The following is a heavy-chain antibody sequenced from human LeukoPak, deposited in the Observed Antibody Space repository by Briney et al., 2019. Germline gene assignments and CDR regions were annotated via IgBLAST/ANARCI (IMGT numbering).Heavy chain of an antibody. CDR3: ARDYDGRGYSPSY. J-gene: IGHJ4*02. D-gene: IGHD3-22*01. Sequence: PGGSLRLSCAASGFTFSSYAMSWVRQAPGKGLEWVSAISGSGGSTYYADSVKGRFTISRDNSKNTLYVQMNSLRADDTAVYYCARDYDGRGYSPSYWGQGTLVTVSS. CDR1: GFTFSSYA. V-gene: IGHV3-23*01. CDR2: ISGSGGST.